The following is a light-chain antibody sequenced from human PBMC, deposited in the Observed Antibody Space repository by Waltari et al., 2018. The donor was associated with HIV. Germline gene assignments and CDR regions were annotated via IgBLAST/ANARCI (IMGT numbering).Light chain of an antibody. CDR2: STN. CDR3: ASWDDTLNGWV. V-gene: IGLV1-44*01. Sequence: QSVLTQPPSTSGTPGQRVIISCSGGSSHIDTNTVTSYQQLPGTAPKVLIYSTNKRPSGVPDRFSGSKSGTSASLAISGLQSEDEADYYCASWDDTLNGWVFGGGTKLAVL. CDR1: SSHIDTNT. J-gene: IGLJ3*02.